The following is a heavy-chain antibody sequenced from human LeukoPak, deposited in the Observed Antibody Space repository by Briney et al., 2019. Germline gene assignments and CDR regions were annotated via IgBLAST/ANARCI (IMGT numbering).Heavy chain of an antibody. V-gene: IGHV1-46*01. Sequence: GATVKVSCKASGYTFTSYYMHWVRQAPGQGLEWMGIINPSGGSTSYAQKFQGRVTMTRDTSTSTVYMELSSLRSEDTAVYYCARDSIAAAGEYYFDYWGQGTLVTVSS. CDR3: ARDSIAAAGEYYFDY. CDR2: INPSGGST. J-gene: IGHJ4*02. D-gene: IGHD6-13*01. CDR1: GYTFTSYY.